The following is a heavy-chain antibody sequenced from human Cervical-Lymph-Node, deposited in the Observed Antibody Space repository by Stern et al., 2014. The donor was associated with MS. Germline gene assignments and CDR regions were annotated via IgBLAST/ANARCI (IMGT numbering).Heavy chain of an antibody. V-gene: IGHV3-30-3*01. CDR1: GFTFSTYA. Sequence: VQLVESGGGVVQPGRSLRLSCAASGFTFSTYALHWVRKAPGKGLGWWAVITYDGSNNVAHISSDGTYKSDGDSVKGRFTISRDNSKNTLYLQMSSLRVEDTGVYYCARSYYDFCTGYPQDALDLWGQGTMVTVSS. CDR3: ARSYYDFCTGYPQDALDL. CDR2: ITYDGSNNVAHISSDGTYK. D-gene: IGHD3/OR15-3a*01. J-gene: IGHJ3*01.